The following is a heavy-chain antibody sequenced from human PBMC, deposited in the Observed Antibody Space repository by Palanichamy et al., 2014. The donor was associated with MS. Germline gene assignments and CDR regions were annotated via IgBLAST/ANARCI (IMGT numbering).Heavy chain of an antibody. CDR1: GGSINRGGDY. D-gene: IGHD3-3*01. V-gene: IGHV4-31*03. Sequence: QVQLQESGPGLVKPSQTLSLTCTVSGGSINRGGDYWTWIRQLPGKGLEWIGYIDYSGNTFYNPSLKSRVTISVDMSKNHFSLNLRSVTAADTAVYYCARRGLEYCVDNGCSPTPSFDSWGLGTLVTVSS. CDR2: IDYSGNT. J-gene: IGHJ4*02. CDR3: ARRGLEYCVDNGCSPTPSFDS.